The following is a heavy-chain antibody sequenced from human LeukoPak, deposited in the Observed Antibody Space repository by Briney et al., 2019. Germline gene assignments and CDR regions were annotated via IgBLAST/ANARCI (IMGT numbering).Heavy chain of an antibody. Sequence: SQTLSLTCTVSGGSINSGGYYWSWIRQHPGKGLEWIGYIHYSGSTYYNPSLKSRVTISIGTSKNQFSLKLSSVTAADTAVYYCARDSGGPPSYYYYGMDVWGQGATVTVSS. J-gene: IGHJ6*02. CDR3: ARDSGGPPSYYYYGMDV. CDR1: GGSINSGGYY. V-gene: IGHV4-31*03. CDR2: IHYSGST. D-gene: IGHD1-26*01.